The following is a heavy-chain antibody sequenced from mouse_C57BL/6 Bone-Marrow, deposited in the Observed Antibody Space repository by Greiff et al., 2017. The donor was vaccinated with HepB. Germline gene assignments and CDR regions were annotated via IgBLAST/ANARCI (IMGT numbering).Heavy chain of an antibody. J-gene: IGHJ2*01. CDR1: GFSLTSYG. D-gene: IGHD2-10*01. Sequence: QVQLQQSGPGLVQPSHTLSITCTASGFSLTSYGVHWVRQSPGKGLEWLGVIWSGGSTDYNAAFISRLSIRKDNSKSQVSFKMNRLQADDTAIYYCARAYYGNYVGYWGQGTTLTVSS. V-gene: IGHV2-2*01. CDR2: IWSGGST. CDR3: ARAYYGNYVGY.